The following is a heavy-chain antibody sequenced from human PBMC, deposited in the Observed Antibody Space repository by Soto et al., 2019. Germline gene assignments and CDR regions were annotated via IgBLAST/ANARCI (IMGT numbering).Heavy chain of an antibody. CDR2: ISPYNGKT. D-gene: IGHD4-17*01. V-gene: IGHV1-18*01. CDR1: GYTFTEYG. CDR3: ARADYGDTKIYSFDH. J-gene: IGHJ4*02. Sequence: GGSVKVSCKTSGYTFTEYGISWFRQAPGQGLEWMGWISPYNGKTNYIQEFQDRVTITTDTSSTTVYMDLRTLKSDDTAIYFCARADYGDTKIYSFDHWGQGTLVTVSS.